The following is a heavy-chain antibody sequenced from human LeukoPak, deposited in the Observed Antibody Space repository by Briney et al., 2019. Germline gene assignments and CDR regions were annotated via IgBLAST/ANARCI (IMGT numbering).Heavy chain of an antibody. CDR2: ISYAGTNK. CDR1: GFTFSNYA. CDR3: AKEEAYSSGLDY. J-gene: IGHJ4*02. V-gene: IGHV3-30*04. Sequence: GGSLRLSCAASGFTFSNYAMHWVRQAPGKGLEWVAVISYAGTNKNYADSVKGRFTISRDNSKNTLYLQMNSLRAEDTAVYYCAKEEAYSSGLDYWGQGTLVTVSS. D-gene: IGHD6-19*01.